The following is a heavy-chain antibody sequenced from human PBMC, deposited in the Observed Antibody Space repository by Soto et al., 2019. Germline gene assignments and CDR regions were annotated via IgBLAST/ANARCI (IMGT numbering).Heavy chain of an antibody. CDR2: INHSGST. V-gene: IGHV4-34*01. J-gene: IGHJ5*02. D-gene: IGHD2-2*01. CDR1: GGSFSGFY. CDR3: AREGTTSRFDP. Sequence: QVLLQQWGAGLLKPSETLSLTCAVSGGSFSGFYWSWIRQPPGKGLEWIGEINHSGSTNYNPSLKGRVIIAVDTSKSQFSLKLSSLTAADTAVYYCAREGTTSRFDPWGQGTLVTVSS.